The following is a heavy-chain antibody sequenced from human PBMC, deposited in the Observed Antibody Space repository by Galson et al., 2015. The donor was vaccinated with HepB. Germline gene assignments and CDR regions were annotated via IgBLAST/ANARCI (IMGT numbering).Heavy chain of an antibody. CDR3: ARDIRRGSGSYYFDY. Sequence: SLRLSCAASGFTFSSYWMSWVRQAPGKGLEWVANIKQDGSEKYYVDSVKGRFTISRDNAKNSLYLQMNSLRAEDTAVYYCARDIRRGSGSYYFDYWGQGTLVTVSS. D-gene: IGHD1-26*01. V-gene: IGHV3-7*01. CDR2: IKQDGSEK. J-gene: IGHJ4*02. CDR1: GFTFSSYW.